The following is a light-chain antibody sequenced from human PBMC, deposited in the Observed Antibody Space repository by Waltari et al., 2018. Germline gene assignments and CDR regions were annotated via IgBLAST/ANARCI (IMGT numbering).Light chain of an antibody. Sequence: EIVMTQSPATLSVSPGEAATPSCRASRAIANNLAWYQQKPGQALRLLIYDASTRATGVPARFSGSWSGTEFTLTITSLQSEDSAVYFCQQFNTRYSFGQGTKLEIK. V-gene: IGKV3-15*01. CDR2: DAS. CDR3: QQFNTRYS. J-gene: IGKJ2*01. CDR1: RAIANN.